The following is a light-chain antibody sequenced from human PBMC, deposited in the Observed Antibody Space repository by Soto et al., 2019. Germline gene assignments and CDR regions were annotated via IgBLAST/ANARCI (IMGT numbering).Light chain of an antibody. CDR1: SSNIGSHT. CDR3: AAWHDSLNGPV. CDR2: SNN. Sequence: QSVLTQPASASGTPGQRVTISCSGGSSNIGSHTVNWYQHLPGTAPKLLIYSNNQRPSGVPDRFSGSVSGTSASLAISGLQSEDEADYYCAAWHDSLNGPVFGGGTKLTVL. J-gene: IGLJ2*01. V-gene: IGLV1-44*01.